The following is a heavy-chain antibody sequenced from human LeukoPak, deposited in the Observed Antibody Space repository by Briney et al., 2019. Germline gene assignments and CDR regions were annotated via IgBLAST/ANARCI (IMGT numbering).Heavy chain of an antibody. V-gene: IGHV1-2*04. Sequence: ASVKVSCKASGYTFTGYYMHWVRRAPGQGLEWMGWINPNSGGTNYAQKFQGWVTMTRDTSISTAYMELSRLRSDDTAVYYCARAPSRDVVVPAVDRGAFDIWGQGTMVTVSS. J-gene: IGHJ3*02. D-gene: IGHD2-2*01. CDR2: INPNSGGT. CDR3: ARAPSRDVVVPAVDRGAFDI. CDR1: GYTFTGYY.